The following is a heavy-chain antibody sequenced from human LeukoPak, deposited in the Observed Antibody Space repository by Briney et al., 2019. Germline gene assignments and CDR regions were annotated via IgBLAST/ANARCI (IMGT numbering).Heavy chain of an antibody. CDR3: ARGRWDYGDYGRLDY. V-gene: IGHV3-30*04. Sequence: GGSLRLSCVASGFTFSAYAMHWVRQAPGKGLEWVAVISYDGTYKYYADSVKGRLTISRDNSKNTLYLQMSSLRPEDTAVYYCARGRWDYGDYGRLDYWGQGTLVTVSS. CDR1: GFTFSAYA. D-gene: IGHD4-17*01. CDR2: ISYDGTYK. J-gene: IGHJ4*02.